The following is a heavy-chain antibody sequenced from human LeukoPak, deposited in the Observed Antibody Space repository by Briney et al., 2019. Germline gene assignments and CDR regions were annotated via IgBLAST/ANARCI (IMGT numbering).Heavy chain of an antibody. J-gene: IGHJ4*02. D-gene: IGHD5-24*01. CDR1: GYIFIDYW. Sequence: ESLMLSCRCSGYIFIDYWIAWVRQLPGRGLEWRGIILPGYSDTRYKPPFGGQVTISADRSTNIAYLQWSRLKASDTAICYCVRYLRWLKSPDSPDDFWGQGTLVTVSS. CDR2: ILPGYSDT. CDR3: VRYLRWLKSPDSPDDF. V-gene: IGHV5-51*01.